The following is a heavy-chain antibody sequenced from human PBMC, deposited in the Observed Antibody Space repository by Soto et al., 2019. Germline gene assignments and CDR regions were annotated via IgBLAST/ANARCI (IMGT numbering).Heavy chain of an antibody. Sequence: SETLSLTCTVSGGSISSGGYYWSWIRQHPGKGLEWIGYIYYSGSTYYNPSLKSRVTISVDTSKNQFSLKLSSVTAADTAVYYCARELPDRDYIWGSYRPTAYDAFDIWGQGTMVTVSS. J-gene: IGHJ3*02. CDR1: GGSISSGGYY. D-gene: IGHD3-16*02. V-gene: IGHV4-31*03. CDR2: IYYSGST. CDR3: ARELPDRDYIWGSYRPTAYDAFDI.